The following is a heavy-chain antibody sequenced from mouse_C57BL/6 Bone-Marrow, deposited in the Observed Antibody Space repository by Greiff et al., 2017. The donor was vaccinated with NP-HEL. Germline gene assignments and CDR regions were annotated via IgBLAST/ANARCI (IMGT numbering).Heavy chain of an antibody. Sequence: HLQQSGAELVRPGASVTLSCKASGYTFTDYEMHWVKQTPVHGLEWIGAIDPETGGTAYNQKFKGKAILTADKSSSTAYMELRSLTSEDSAGYYCTRRGYYGYYYAMDYWGQGTSVTVSS. V-gene: IGHV1-15*01. J-gene: IGHJ4*01. CDR2: IDPETGGT. D-gene: IGHD1-1*01. CDR1: GYTFTDYE. CDR3: TRRGYYGYYYAMDY.